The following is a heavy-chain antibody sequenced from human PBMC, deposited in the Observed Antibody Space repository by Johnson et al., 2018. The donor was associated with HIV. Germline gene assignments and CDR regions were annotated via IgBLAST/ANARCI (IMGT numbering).Heavy chain of an antibody. J-gene: IGHJ3*02. CDR2: IYSGGST. V-gene: IGHV3-66*01. D-gene: IGHD2-2*02. CDR3: ARVGGLYCSSTSCYKGDAFDI. CDR1: GFTFDDYA. Sequence: EVQLVESGGVVVQPGGSLRLSCAASGFTFDDYAMHWVRQAPGKGLEWVSLIYSGGSTYYADSVKGRFTISRDNSKNTLYRQMNSLRAEDTAVYYCARVGGLYCSSTSCYKGDAFDIWGQGTMVTVSS.